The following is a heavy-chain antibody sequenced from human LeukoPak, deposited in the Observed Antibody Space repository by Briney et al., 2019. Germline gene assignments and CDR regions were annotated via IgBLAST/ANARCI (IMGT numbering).Heavy chain of an antibody. D-gene: IGHD3-10*01. J-gene: IGHJ4*02. CDR3: ARDKDYYGSGSYLGY. V-gene: IGHV3-74*01. Sequence: GGSLRLSCAASGFIFTDYWMHWVRQGPGKELVWVARISGDGRGTTYVDSVKGRFTISRDNAKSTAFLQMNSLRAEDTAVYYCARDKDYYGSGSYLGYWGQGTLVTVSS. CDR2: ISGDGRGT. CDR1: GFIFTDYW.